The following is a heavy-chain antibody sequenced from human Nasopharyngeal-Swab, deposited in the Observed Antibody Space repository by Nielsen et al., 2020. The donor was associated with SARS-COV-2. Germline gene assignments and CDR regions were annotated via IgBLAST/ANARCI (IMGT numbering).Heavy chain of an antibody. CDR3: ARGNGSYYLYIWDN. J-gene: IGHJ4*02. CDR2: ISYDGSRS. V-gene: IGHV3-30*04. CDR1: GFTFTSYA. D-gene: IGHD1-26*01. Sequence: GGSLRLSCAASGFTFTSYAMHWVRQAPGKGLEWVAVISYDGSRSYYADSVKGRFIISRDNSKNTLYLRMNSLRAEDTAVYYCARGNGSYYLYIWDNWGQGTLVTVSS.